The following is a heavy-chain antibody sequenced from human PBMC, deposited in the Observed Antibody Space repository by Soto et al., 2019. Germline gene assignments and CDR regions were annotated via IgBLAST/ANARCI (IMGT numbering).Heavy chain of an antibody. J-gene: IGHJ5*02. D-gene: IGHD1-26*01. CDR3: ARQQWELLRAWFDP. V-gene: IGHV4-39*01. Sequence: PSETLSLTCTVSGGSISSSSYYWGWIRQPPGKGLEWIGSIYYSGSTNYTPSLKSRVTISVDTSKNQFSLKLSSVTAADTAVYYCARQQWELLRAWFDPWGQGTLVTVSS. CDR1: GGSISSSSYY. CDR2: IYYSGST.